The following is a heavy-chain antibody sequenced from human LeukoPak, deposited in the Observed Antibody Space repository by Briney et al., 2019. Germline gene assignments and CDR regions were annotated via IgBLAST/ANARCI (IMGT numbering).Heavy chain of an antibody. J-gene: IGHJ4*02. V-gene: IGHV3-23*01. CDR2: ISGAGGST. D-gene: IGHD5-12*01. Sequence: PGGSLRLSCAASGFTFSSYAMSWVRQAPGKGLGWVSGISGAGGSTYYADSVKGRSTIFRDNSKNTLYLHMNSLKAEDTAVYYCARGRCSGPGCDSFDYWGQGALVTVSS. CDR1: GFTFSSYA. CDR3: ARGRCSGPGCDSFDY.